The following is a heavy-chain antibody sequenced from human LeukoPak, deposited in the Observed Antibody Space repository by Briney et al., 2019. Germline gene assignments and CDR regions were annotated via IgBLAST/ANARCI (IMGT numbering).Heavy chain of an antibody. D-gene: IGHD2-2*01. CDR2: INHSGST. CDR3: ARGQMGYCSSTSWYGPRGYFDY. CDR1: GGSFSGYY. V-gene: IGHV4-34*01. Sequence: SETLSLTCAVYGGSFSGYYWSWIRQPPGKGLEWIGEINHSGSTNYNPSLKSRVTISVDTSKNQFSLKLSSVTAADTAVYYCARGQMGYCSSTSWYGPRGYFDYWGQGNLVTVSS. J-gene: IGHJ4*02.